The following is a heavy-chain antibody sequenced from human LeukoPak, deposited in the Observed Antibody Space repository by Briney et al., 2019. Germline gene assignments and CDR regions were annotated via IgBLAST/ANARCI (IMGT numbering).Heavy chain of an antibody. CDR2: ISSSGSTI. Sequence: PGGSLRLSCAASGFTFSSFEMNWVRQAPGKGLEWVSYISSSGSTIYYADSVKGRFTISRDNAKNSLYLQMNSLRVEDTAVYYCARSAAAGTFPDYWGQGTLVTVSS. V-gene: IGHV3-48*03. J-gene: IGHJ4*02. CDR3: ARSAAAGTFPDY. CDR1: GFTFSSFE. D-gene: IGHD6-13*01.